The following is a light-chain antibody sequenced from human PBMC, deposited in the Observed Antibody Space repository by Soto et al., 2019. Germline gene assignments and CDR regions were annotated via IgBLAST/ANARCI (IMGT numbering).Light chain of an antibody. CDR3: QQYQGFPFT. V-gene: IGKV1-5*03. CDR2: SSS. J-gene: IGKJ2*01. Sequence: DIPMTQSPSTLSASVGDRVIITCRASQYINTWLAWYQQKPGRAPKLLIYSSSSLESGVPSRFSGSGSGSEFTLTISSLQSDDFVTYYCQQYQGFPFTFGQGTKLEI. CDR1: QYINTW.